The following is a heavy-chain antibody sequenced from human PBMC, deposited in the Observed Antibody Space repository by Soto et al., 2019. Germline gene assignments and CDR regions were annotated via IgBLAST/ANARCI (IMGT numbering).Heavy chain of an antibody. Sequence: QVQLVESGGGVVQPGRSLRLSCAASGFTFSSYGMHWVRQAPGKGLEWVAVIWYDGSNKYYADSVKGRFTISRDNSKNTLYLQMYSLRAEDTAVYYCARDPIVVVPAASYYYYYGMDVWGQGTTVTVSS. D-gene: IGHD2-2*01. CDR3: ARDPIVVVPAASYYYYYGMDV. CDR2: IWYDGSNK. J-gene: IGHJ6*02. V-gene: IGHV3-33*01. CDR1: GFTFSSYG.